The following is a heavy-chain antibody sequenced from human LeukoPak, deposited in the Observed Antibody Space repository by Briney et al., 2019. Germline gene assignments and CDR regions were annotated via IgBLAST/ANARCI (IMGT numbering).Heavy chain of an antibody. CDR3: ARGGTSGRALADY. CDR2: ISTYNGNT. J-gene: IGHJ4*02. Sequence: ASVKVSCKASGYTFTRYGITWVRQAPGQGLEWMGWISTYNGNTNYAQRLHGRVTMTTDTSRNTAYLDLRSLRSDDTAIYYCARGGTSGRALADYWGQGTLVTVSS. V-gene: IGHV1-18*01. CDR1: GYTFTRYG. D-gene: IGHD1-14*01.